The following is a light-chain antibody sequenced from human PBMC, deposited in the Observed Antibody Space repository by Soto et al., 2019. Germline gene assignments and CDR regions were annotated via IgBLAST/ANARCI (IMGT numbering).Light chain of an antibody. Sequence: EFVLTQSAVTLSFSPGERATLSCRASQTVRNNYLAWYQQKPGQAPRLLIYDASSRATGIPDRFSGGGSGTDFTLTISRLEPEDFAVYYCQQFSSYPLTFGGGTKVDIK. V-gene: IGKV3-20*01. CDR3: QQFSSYPLT. J-gene: IGKJ4*01. CDR1: QTVRNNY. CDR2: DAS.